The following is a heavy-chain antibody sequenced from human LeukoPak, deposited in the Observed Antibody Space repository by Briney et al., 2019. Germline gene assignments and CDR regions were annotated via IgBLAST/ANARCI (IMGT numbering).Heavy chain of an antibody. CDR1: EYTFTGYY. CDR3: ARAPSNPLYYYYYMDV. J-gene: IGHJ6*03. V-gene: IGHV1-8*03. CDR2: MNPNSGNT. D-gene: IGHD4-11*01. Sequence: GASVKVSCKASEYTFTGYYMHWVRQAPGQGLEWMGWMNPNSGNTGYAQKFQGRVTITRNTSISTAYMELSSLRSEDTAVYYCARAPSNPLYYYYYMDVWGKGTTVTVSS.